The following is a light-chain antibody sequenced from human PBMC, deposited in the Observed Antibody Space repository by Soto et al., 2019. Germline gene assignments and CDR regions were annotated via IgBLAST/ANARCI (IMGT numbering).Light chain of an antibody. CDR1: SSDVGGYNF. V-gene: IGLV2-14*01. CDR2: DGS. CDR3: SSYTSSSTLLVV. J-gene: IGLJ1*01. Sequence: QSALTQPASVSGSPGQSITISCTGTSSDVGGYNFVSWYQQHPGKAPKLMIYDGSNRPSGVSNRFSGSKSGNTASLTISGLQAEDEADYYCSSYTSSSTLLVVFGSGTKLTVL.